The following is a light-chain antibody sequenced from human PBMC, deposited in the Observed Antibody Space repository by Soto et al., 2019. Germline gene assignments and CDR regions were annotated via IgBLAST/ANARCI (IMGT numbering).Light chain of an antibody. V-gene: IGKV1-39*01. CDR2: AAS. CDR3: QQSYSTPPT. J-gene: IGKJ4*01. Sequence: DIQMTQSPSSLSASLGDRVTLTCRASQSIAFYLNWYQQTPGKAPKLLVSAASNLQSGVPSRFSGSGSETDFTRTISSLQPEDFATYYCQQSYSTPPTFGGGTKVEI. CDR1: QSIAFY.